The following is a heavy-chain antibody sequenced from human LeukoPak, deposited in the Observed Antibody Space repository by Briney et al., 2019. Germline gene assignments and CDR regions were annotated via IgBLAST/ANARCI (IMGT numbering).Heavy chain of an antibody. Sequence: ASVKVSFKASGYTFTSYYMHWVRQAPGQGLEWMGWINPNSGGTNYAQKFQGRVTMTRDTSISTAYMELSRLRSDDTAVYYCARVLRITFGGVIVRPYKYFDYWGQGTLVTVSS. CDR3: ARVLRITFGGVIVRPYKYFDY. J-gene: IGHJ4*02. V-gene: IGHV1-2*02. CDR2: INPNSGGT. D-gene: IGHD3-16*02. CDR1: GYTFTSYY.